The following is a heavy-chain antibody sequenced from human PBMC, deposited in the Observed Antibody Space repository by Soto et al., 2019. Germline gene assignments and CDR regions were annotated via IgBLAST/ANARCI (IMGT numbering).Heavy chain of an antibody. J-gene: IGHJ1*01. Sequence: SETLSLTCTVSGGSISSYYWSWIRQPPGKGLEWIGYIYYSGSTNYNPSLKSRVTISVDTSKNQFSLKLSSVTAADTAVYYCARSRRDGYNPESFQHWGKGTLVTAPQ. CDR3: ARSRRDGYNPESFQH. CDR1: GGSISSYY. CDR2: IYYSGST. D-gene: IGHD5-12*01. V-gene: IGHV4-59*01.